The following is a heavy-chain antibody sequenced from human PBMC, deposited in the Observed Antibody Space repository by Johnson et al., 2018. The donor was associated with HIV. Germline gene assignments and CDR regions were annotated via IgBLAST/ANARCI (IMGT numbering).Heavy chain of an antibody. CDR3: AKGEAATTVTLEI. J-gene: IGHJ3*02. CDR2: ISGSGSTI. V-gene: IGHV3-23*04. CDR1: GFTFNNYA. Sequence: VQLVESGGGFIQPGGSLRLSCAASGFTFNNYAMTWVRQAPGRGLEWVSAISGSGSTIYYADSVKGRFTISRDNSKNTLYLQMNSLRAEDTAVYYCAKGEAATTVTLEIWGQGTMVTVSS. D-gene: IGHD4-11*01.